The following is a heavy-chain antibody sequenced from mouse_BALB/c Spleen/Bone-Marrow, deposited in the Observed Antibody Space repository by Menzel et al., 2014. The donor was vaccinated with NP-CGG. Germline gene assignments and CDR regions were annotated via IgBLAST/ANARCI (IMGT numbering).Heavy chain of an antibody. CDR1: GFNIKDTQ. CDR3: ARGYANTAWFAS. D-gene: IGHD2-1*01. CDR2: IDPANGNT. V-gene: IGHV14-3*02. J-gene: IGHJ3*01. Sequence: EVHVKQSGAELVKPGASVKLSCTPSGFNIKDTQMHWVKQRPEQGLEWIGRIDPANGNTKYDPNFQGKATITADTSSNRAYLQLSSLTSEDTAVFYCARGYANTAWFASWGQGTLVTVS.